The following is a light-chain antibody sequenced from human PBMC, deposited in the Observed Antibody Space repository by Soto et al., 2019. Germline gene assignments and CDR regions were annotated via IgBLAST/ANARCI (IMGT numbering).Light chain of an antibody. CDR2: KSN. J-gene: IGLJ3*02. Sequence: QSVLTQPPSASGTPGQRVTISCSGSSSNIGSDTVNWYQQLPGTAPKLLIYKSNQRPSGVPDRFSGSRSGTSASLAISGLQSEDEADYYCAAWDDSLNGPVFGGGTKVTVL. V-gene: IGLV1-44*01. CDR3: AAWDDSLNGPV. CDR1: SSNIGSDT.